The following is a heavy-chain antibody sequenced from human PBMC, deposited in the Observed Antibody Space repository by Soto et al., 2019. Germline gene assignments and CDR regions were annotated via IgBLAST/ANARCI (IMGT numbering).Heavy chain of an antibody. Sequence: GGSLRLSCASSGFTFSGSAMHWVRQASGKGLEWVGRIRSKANSYATAYAASVKGRFTISRDDSKNTAYLQMNSLKNEDTAVYYCPTHHYGSGSLISGQGTMLTLSS. CDR1: GFTFSGSA. J-gene: IGHJ3*02. CDR3: PTHHYGSGSLI. D-gene: IGHD3-10*01. CDR2: IRSKANSYAT. V-gene: IGHV3-73*01.